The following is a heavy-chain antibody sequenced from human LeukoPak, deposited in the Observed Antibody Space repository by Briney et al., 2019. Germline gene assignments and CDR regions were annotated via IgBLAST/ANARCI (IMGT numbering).Heavy chain of an antibody. J-gene: IGHJ6*03. CDR1: GFTVSSNY. D-gene: IGHD3-22*01. V-gene: IGHV3-66*01. CDR2: IYSGGST. Sequence: PGGSLRLSCAASGFTVSSNYMSWVRQAPGKGLEWVSVIYSGGSTYYADSVKGRFTISRGNSKNTLYLQMNSLRAEDAAVYYCARSPGGYDSSGYYSYYYYMDVWGKGTTVTISS. CDR3: ARSPGGYDSSGYYSYYYYMDV.